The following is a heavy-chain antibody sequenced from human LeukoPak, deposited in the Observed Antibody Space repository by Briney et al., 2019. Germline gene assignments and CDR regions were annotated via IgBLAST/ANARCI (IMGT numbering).Heavy chain of an antibody. CDR3: ASGVRGTTASFDS. Sequence: SQTLSLTCAISGDSVSSNSGAWNWIRQSPSRGLEWLGRTYYRSKWYNDYATSVKSRLTINADTSKNQFSLHLNSVTPEDTAVYYCASGVRGTTASFDSWGQGTLVTVSS. D-gene: IGHD1-1*01. J-gene: IGHJ4*02. V-gene: IGHV6-1*01. CDR2: TYYRSKWYN. CDR1: GDSVSSNSGA.